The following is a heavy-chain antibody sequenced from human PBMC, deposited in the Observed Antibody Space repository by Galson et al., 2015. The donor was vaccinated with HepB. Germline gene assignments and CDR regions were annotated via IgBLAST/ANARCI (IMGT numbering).Heavy chain of an antibody. J-gene: IGHJ6*02. Sequence: QSGAEVKKPGESLRISCKGSGYSFTSYWISWVRQMPGKGLEWMGRIDPSDSYTNYSPSFQGHVTISADKSISTAYLQWSSLKASDTAMYYCARSTRAARSRGYYYYGMDVWGQGTTVTVSS. CDR2: IDPSDSYT. D-gene: IGHD6-6*01. CDR1: GYSFTSYW. V-gene: IGHV5-10-1*01. CDR3: ARSTRAARSRGYYYYGMDV.